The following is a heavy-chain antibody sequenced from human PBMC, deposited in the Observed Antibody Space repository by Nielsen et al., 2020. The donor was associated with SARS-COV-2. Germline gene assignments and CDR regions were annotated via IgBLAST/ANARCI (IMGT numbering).Heavy chain of an antibody. J-gene: IGHJ4*02. V-gene: IGHV3-66*01. CDR3: ARTGSYYPMSDDY. CDR2: IYSGGST. CDR1: GFTVSSNY. Sequence: GGSLRLSCAASGFTVSSNYMSWVRQAPGKGLEWVSVIYSGGSTYYADSVKGRFTISRDNSKNTLYLQMNSLRAEDTAVYYCARTGSYYPMSDDYWGQGTLVTVSS. D-gene: IGHD3-10*01.